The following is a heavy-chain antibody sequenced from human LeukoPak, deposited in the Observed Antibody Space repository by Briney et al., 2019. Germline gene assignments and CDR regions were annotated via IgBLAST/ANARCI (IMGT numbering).Heavy chain of an antibody. D-gene: IGHD1-26*01. CDR2: IYYSGST. V-gene: IGHV4-59*01. Sequence: PETPSLTGTGSGGSISSYYWGWIRQPPGKGLEWIGYIYYSGSTNYSPSLKSLVGISVDPSKNQFSLKLSSVTAADTAVYYCARDQWELPAYWGQGTRVTVSS. J-gene: IGHJ4*02. CDR3: ARDQWELPAY. CDR1: GGSISSYY.